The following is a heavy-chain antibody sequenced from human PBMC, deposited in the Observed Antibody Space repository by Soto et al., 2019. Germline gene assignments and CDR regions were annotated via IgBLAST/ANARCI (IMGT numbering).Heavy chain of an antibody. CDR1: GGSISSSYW. V-gene: IGHV4-4*02. J-gene: IGHJ3*02. Sequence: SETLSLTCAVSGGSISSSYWWSWVRQPPGKGLEWIGEIYHSGSTNYNPSLKSRVTISVDKSKNQFSLKLSSVTAADTAVYFCARRRITMIVVVFDAFDSWGQGTMVTVSS. CDR2: IYHSGST. D-gene: IGHD3-22*01. CDR3: ARRRITMIVVVFDAFDS.